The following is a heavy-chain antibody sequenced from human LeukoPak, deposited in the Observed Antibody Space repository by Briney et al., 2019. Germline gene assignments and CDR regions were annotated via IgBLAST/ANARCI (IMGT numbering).Heavy chain of an antibody. J-gene: IGHJ4*02. V-gene: IGHV4-59*01. Sequence: KPSETLSLTCTVSGGSISSYYWSWIRQPPGKGLEWIGYIYYSGSTNYNPSLKSRVTISVDTSKNQFSMKLSSVTAADTAVYYCAIERIYGSGSYYTAWGQGTLVTVSS. D-gene: IGHD3-10*01. CDR3: AIERIYGSGSYYTA. CDR1: GGSISSYY. CDR2: IYYSGST.